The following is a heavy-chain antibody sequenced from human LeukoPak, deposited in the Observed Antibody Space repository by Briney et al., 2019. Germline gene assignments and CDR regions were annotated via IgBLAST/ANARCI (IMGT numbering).Heavy chain of an antibody. CDR1: GFTFSSYC. V-gene: IGHV3-48*02. J-gene: IGHJ5*01. Sequence: PGGSLRLSCAASGFTFSSYCMTWVRQAPGKGLEWVSYIVSGGTTIYYADSVKGRFTISRDNAKNSLYLQMNSLRDEDTAVYYCAREALGGDWLDSWGQRTLVTVSS. CDR3: AREALGGDWLDS. CDR2: IVSGGTTI. D-gene: IGHD7-27*01.